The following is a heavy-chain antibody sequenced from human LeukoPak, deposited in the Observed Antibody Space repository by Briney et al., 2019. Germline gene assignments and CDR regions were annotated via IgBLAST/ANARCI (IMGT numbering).Heavy chain of an antibody. V-gene: IGHV5-10-1*01. Sequence: PGESLKISCKGSGYSFTSYWISWVRQMPGKGLEWMGRIDPSDSYTNYSTSFQGHVTISADKSISTAYLQWSSLKASDTAMYYCARQVAAPLDYWGQGTLVTVSS. CDR3: ARQVAAPLDY. D-gene: IGHD2-15*01. CDR2: IDPSDSYT. CDR1: GYSFTSYW. J-gene: IGHJ4*02.